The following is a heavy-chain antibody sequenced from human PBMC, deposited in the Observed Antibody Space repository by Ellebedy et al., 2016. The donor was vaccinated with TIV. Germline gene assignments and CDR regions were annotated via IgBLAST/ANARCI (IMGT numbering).Heavy chain of an antibody. CDR1: GFILTDYY. D-gene: IGHD1-26*01. V-gene: IGHV1-2*02. J-gene: IGHJ4*02. CDR3: ARDWDAHGDRSDFDY. Sequence: ASVKVSXXASGFILTDYYIHWVRQAPGQGLEWMGWINPINGGTKYAPKFQGRVTLTRDTSVNTAYMDLSSLRSDDTAVYYCARDWDAHGDRSDFDYWGQGTLVTVSS. CDR2: INPINGGT.